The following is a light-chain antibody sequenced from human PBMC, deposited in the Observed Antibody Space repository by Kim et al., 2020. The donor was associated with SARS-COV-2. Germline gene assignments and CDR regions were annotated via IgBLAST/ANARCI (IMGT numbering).Light chain of an antibody. J-gene: IGKJ5*01. CDR3: QQRGDGPLIT. Sequence: EIVLTQSPATLSLSPGERATLSCRASQSVRTYLAWYQQKPGQAPRLLIYDASNRATGIPARFSGSGSGTDFTLTISSLEAEDSAVYYYQQRGDGPLITFGQGTRLEIK. V-gene: IGKV3-11*01. CDR2: DAS. CDR1: QSVRTY.